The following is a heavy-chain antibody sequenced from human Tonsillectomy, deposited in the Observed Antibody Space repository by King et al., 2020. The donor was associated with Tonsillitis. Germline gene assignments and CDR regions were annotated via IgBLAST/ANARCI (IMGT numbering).Heavy chain of an antibody. D-gene: IGHD1-1*01. Sequence: VQLVESGGGLIQPGGSLRLSCAASGFTVSSTYMSWVRQAPGKGLEWVSVIYGGGNTYYADSVMGRFTISRDKSKNMLYLQMNSLRAEDTAVYYCARKNWTLSSRFYYYYGMDVWGQGTTVTVSS. CDR3: ARKNWTLSSRFYYYYGMDV. CDR2: IYGGGNT. V-gene: IGHV3-53*01. CDR1: GFTVSSTY. J-gene: IGHJ6*02.